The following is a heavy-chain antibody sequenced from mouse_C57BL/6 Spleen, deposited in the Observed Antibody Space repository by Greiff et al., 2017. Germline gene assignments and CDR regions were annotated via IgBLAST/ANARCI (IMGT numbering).Heavy chain of an antibody. CDR1: GFTFSDYY. CDR3: ARVTGDYYSSSYAMDY. CDR2: INYDGSST. D-gene: IGHD1-1*01. J-gene: IGHJ4*01. Sequence: EVKLVESEGGLVQPGSSMKLSCTASGFTFSDYYMACVRQVPEKGLEWVANINYDGSSTYYLDSLKSRFIISRDNAKNILYLQMSSLKSEDTATYYCARVTGDYYSSSYAMDYWGQGTSVTVSS. V-gene: IGHV5-16*01.